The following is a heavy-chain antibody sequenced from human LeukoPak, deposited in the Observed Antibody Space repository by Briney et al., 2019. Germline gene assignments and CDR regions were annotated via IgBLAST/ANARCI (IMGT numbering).Heavy chain of an antibody. D-gene: IGHD3-22*01. J-gene: IGHJ4*02. CDR3: ARDRGPYDSSGYYYVYDY. CDR2: ISAYNGNT. CDR1: GYTFTSYG. Sequence: GASVKVSCKASGYTFTSYGISWVRQAPGQGLEWMGWISAYNGNTNYAQKLQGRVTMTTDTSTSTAYMELRSLRSDDTAVYYCARDRGPYDSSGYYYVYDYWGQGTLVTVSS. V-gene: IGHV1-18*01.